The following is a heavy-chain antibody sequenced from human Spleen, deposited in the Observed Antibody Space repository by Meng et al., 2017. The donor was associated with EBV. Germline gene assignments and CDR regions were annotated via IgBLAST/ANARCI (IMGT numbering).Heavy chain of an antibody. D-gene: IGHD2/OR15-2a*01. V-gene: IGHV2-5*02. CDR1: GFSLSTRGVS. CDR2: IYWDDDK. Sequence: QIPLEESGPPLVKPTQPLPLTCTFSGFSLSTRGVSVGWIRQPPGKALEWLALIYWDDDKRYSPSLINRLTITKDTSKNQVVLTMTNMDPVDTATYYCAHQIDANWFDPWGQGTLVTVSS. J-gene: IGHJ5*02. CDR3: AHQIDANWFDP.